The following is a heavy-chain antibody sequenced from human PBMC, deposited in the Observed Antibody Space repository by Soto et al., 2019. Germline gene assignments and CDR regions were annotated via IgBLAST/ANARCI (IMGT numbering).Heavy chain of an antibody. D-gene: IGHD7-27*01. CDR3: ARNTSRLGWFDS. CDR2: IYYVGST. Sequence: QVQLQESGPGQVKPSQTLSLTCSVSGVSIKSGDNYWSWIRQPPGKGLEWIGNIYYVGSTSYNPSLTSRVSMSVDTSKNQFSLKLTSVTAADTAVYYCARNTSRLGWFDSWGQGTLVTVSS. J-gene: IGHJ5*01. V-gene: IGHV4-30-4*08. CDR1: GVSIKSGDNY.